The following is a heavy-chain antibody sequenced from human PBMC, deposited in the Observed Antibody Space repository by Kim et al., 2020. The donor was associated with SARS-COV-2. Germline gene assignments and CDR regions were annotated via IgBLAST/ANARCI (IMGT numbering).Heavy chain of an antibody. Sequence: GGSLRLSCPGSGFTFSGFAMSWFRQAPGKGLEWVSGISGGGTTYYADSVKGRFTVSRDNSRNTLSLQMNSLRVEDTALYYCARVTSGPNVGRDSFVAWG. CDR1: GFTFSGFA. CDR2: ISGGGTT. CDR3: ARVTSGPNVGRDSFVA. V-gene: IGHV3-23*01. J-gene: IGHJ3*01. D-gene: IGHD4-4*01.